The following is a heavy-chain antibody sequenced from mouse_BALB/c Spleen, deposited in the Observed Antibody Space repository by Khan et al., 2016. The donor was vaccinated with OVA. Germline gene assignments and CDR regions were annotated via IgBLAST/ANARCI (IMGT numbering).Heavy chain of an antibody. CDR2: ISYGGST. J-gene: IGHJ4*01. CDR1: GYSITSDYA. D-gene: IGHD1-1*01. Sequence: EVKLLESGPGLVKPSQSLSLTCTVIGYSITSDYAWDWIRQFPGNKLEWMGYISYGGSTSYNPSLKSRISITRDTSKNQFFLQLNSVTTEDTATYYCARKNYYGYAMDYWGQGTSVTVSS. V-gene: IGHV3-2*02. CDR3: ARKNYYGYAMDY.